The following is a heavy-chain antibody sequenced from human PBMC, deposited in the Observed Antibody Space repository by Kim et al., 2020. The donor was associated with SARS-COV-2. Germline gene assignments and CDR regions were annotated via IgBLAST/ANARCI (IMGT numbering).Heavy chain of an antibody. D-gene: IGHD2-2*01. Sequence: SVKVSCKASGGTFSSYAISWVRQAPGQGLEWMGGIIPIFGTANYAQKFQGRVTITADESTSTAYMELSSLRSEDTAVYYCAREYCSSTSCDFNWFDPWGQGTLVTVSS. CDR2: IIPIFGTA. CDR1: GGTFSSYA. CDR3: AREYCSSTSCDFNWFDP. V-gene: IGHV1-69*13. J-gene: IGHJ5*02.